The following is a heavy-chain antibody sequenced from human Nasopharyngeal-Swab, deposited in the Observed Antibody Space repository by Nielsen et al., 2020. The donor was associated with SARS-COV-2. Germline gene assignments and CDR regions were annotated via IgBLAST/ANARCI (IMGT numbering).Heavy chain of an antibody. CDR2: ISSTNNYI. CDR3: ASSGYSSGCNL. V-gene: IGHV3-21*01. J-gene: IGHJ2*01. CDR1: GFIFSTYR. D-gene: IGHD6-19*01. Sequence: GGSLRLSCATSGFIFSTYRMNWVRQAPGKGLEWVPSISSTNNYIYYADSVKGRFTISRDNAKSSLYLQMNSLRAEDTAVYYCASSGYSSGCNLWGRGTLVTVSS.